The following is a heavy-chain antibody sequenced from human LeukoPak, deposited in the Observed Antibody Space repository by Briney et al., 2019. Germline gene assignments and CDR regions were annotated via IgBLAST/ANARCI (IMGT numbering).Heavy chain of an antibody. Sequence: SETLSLTCTVSGGSISSSSYYWSWIRQPPGKGLEWIGEINHSGSTNYNPSLKSRVTISVDTSKNQFSLKLSSVTAADTAVYYCARQEVEGSELDYWGQGTLVTVSS. J-gene: IGHJ4*02. CDR2: INHSGST. CDR1: GGSISSSSYY. V-gene: IGHV4-39*01. CDR3: ARQEVEGSELDY. D-gene: IGHD3-10*01.